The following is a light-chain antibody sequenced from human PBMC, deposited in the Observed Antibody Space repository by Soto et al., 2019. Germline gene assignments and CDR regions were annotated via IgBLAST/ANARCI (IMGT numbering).Light chain of an antibody. V-gene: IGKV2-30*02. Sequence: DVLLTQSPLSLPVTLGQAASISWRSSQSLLHRDGNTYLSWFRQRPGQSPRRLIYKVSNREAGVPDRFSGSGSGTDFTLKISRVEAEDVGLYYCMQGSHWPPITFGQGTRLEIK. J-gene: IGKJ5*01. CDR3: MQGSHWPPIT. CDR2: KVS. CDR1: QSLLHRDGNTY.